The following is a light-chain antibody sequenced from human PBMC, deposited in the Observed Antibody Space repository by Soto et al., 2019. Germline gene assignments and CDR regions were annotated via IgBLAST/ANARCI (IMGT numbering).Light chain of an antibody. CDR2: DNN. V-gene: IGLV1-51*01. Sequence: QSVLTQPPSVSAAPGQKFTISCSGSSSNIGNNYVSWYQQLPGTAPKLLIYDNNKRPSGIPDRFSGSKSGTSATLGITGLQTGDEADYYCGTCDSSLSAVVFGGGTKVTVL. J-gene: IGLJ2*01. CDR3: GTCDSSLSAVV. CDR1: SSNIGNNY.